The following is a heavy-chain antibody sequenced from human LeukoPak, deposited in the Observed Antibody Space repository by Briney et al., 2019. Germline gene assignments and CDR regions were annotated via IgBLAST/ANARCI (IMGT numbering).Heavy chain of an antibody. CDR2: LRGDTGDT. Sequence: ASVTVSCKTSGYMVSDYYMHWVRQAPGQGLEWMGWLRGDTGDTDSPQKFKGRVTMTRDTATNTAYMQLSRLTYDDTAIYFCARVRVNACDYWGQGTLVTVSS. V-gene: IGHV1-2*02. CDR1: GYMVSDYY. J-gene: IGHJ4*02. CDR3: ARVRVNACDY.